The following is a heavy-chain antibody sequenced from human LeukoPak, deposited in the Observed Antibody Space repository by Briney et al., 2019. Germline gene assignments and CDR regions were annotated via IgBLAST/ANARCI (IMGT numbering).Heavy chain of an antibody. Sequence: GGSLRLSCAASGFTFSRYWMSWVRQAPRKGLEWVANIKQDGSEKYYVDSVKGRFTISRDNAKNSLYLQMNSLRAEDTAVYYCAMNSMVRRVPPDYWGQGTLVTVSS. CDR1: GFTFSRYW. V-gene: IGHV3-7*01. CDR3: AMNSMVRRVPPDY. CDR2: IKQDGSEK. J-gene: IGHJ4*02. D-gene: IGHD3-10*01.